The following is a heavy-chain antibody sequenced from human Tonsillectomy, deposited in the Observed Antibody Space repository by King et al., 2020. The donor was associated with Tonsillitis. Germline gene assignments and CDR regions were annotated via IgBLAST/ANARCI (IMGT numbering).Heavy chain of an antibody. Sequence: QLQESGPGLVKPSETLSLTCTVSGGSVSSGSYYWSWIRQPPGKGLEWIGDIYYSGSTNYNPSLKSRVTISVDTSKNQFSLKLSSVTAADTAVYYCARVDYSWFDPWGQGTLVTVSS. CDR1: GGSVSSGSYY. CDR2: IYYSGST. CDR3: ARVDYSWFDP. J-gene: IGHJ5*02. V-gene: IGHV4-61*01. D-gene: IGHD3/OR15-3a*01.